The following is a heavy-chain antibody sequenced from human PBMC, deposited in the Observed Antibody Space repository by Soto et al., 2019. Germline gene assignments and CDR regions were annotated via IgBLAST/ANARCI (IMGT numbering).Heavy chain of an antibody. Sequence: GGSLRLSCVASGFVFKNYEMNWVRQAPGKGLEWISYISNSGNTIYVADSMRGRFTISRDNAKNSLFLQMNSLRADDTAVYYCARDIDNRDYYYGLDVWGQGTTGTVSS. V-gene: IGHV3-48*03. CDR1: GFVFKNYE. D-gene: IGHD1-20*01. CDR3: ARDIDNRDYYYGLDV. J-gene: IGHJ6*02. CDR2: ISNSGNTI.